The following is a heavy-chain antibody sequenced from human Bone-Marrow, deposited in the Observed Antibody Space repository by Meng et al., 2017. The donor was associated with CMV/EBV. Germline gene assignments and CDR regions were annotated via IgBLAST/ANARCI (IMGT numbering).Heavy chain of an antibody. CDR1: SSSSYY. V-gene: IGHV4-39*07. Sequence: SSSSYYWGLIRQPPGNGLEWLGRIYYSGSTYYNPSLKSRVTISVDTSKNQFSLKLSSVTAADTAVYYCARDGYSSSWYPSTRWFDPWGQGTLVTVSS. CDR3: ARDGYSSSWYPSTRWFDP. CDR2: IYYSGST. J-gene: IGHJ5*02. D-gene: IGHD6-13*01.